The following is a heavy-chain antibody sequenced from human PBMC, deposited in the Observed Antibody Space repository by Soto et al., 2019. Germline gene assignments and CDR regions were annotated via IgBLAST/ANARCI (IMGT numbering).Heavy chain of an antibody. Sequence: QVQLVQSGAEVKKPGSSVKVSCKASGGTFSSYAISWVRQAPGQGLEWMGGIIPIFGTANYAQKIQGRVTITADKSSNTAYMELSSLRSEDTAVYYCARDLPNDKGLAVAGTFDYWGQGTLVTVSS. CDR2: IIPIFGTA. CDR3: ARDLPNDKGLAVAGTFDY. V-gene: IGHV1-69*06. J-gene: IGHJ4*02. CDR1: GGTFSSYA. D-gene: IGHD6-13*01.